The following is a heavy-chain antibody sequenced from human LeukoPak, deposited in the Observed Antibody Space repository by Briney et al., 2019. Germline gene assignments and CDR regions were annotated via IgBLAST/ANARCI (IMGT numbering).Heavy chain of an antibody. J-gene: IGHJ6*03. CDR2: IYHSGST. D-gene: IGHD6-13*01. CDR1: GGSISSGGYY. V-gene: IGHV4-30-2*01. CDR3: ARDQWIAAAGTGILDYYYYYMDV. Sequence: SETLSLTCTVSGGSISSGGYYWSWIRQPPGKGLEWIGYIYHSGSTYYNPSLKSRVTISVDRSKNQFSQKLSSVTAADTAVYYCARDQWIAAAGTGILDYYYYYMDVWGKGTTVTVSS.